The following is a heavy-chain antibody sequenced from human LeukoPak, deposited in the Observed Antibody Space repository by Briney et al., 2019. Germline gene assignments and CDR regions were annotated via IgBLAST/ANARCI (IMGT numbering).Heavy chain of an antibody. Sequence: SETLSLTCAVSGGSISSGGYSWSWIRQPPGKGLEWIGSIYYSGSTYYNPSLKSRVTISVDTSKNQFSLKLSSVTAADTAVYYCARQSRGAAAGMDVWGQGTTVTVSS. CDR1: GGSISSGGYS. D-gene: IGHD6-13*01. CDR2: IYYSGST. J-gene: IGHJ6*02. CDR3: ARQSRGAAAGMDV. V-gene: IGHV4-39*01.